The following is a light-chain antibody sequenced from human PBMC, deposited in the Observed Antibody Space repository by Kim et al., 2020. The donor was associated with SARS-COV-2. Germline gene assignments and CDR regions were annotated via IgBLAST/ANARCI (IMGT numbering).Light chain of an antibody. J-gene: IGKJ4*01. CDR2: GAS. CDR1: QSVSSN. Sequence: GSPGGRATHSCRASQSVSSNLAWYQQKPGQAPRLLIYGASTRATGIPARFSGSGSGTEFTLTISSLQSEDFAVYYCQQYNNWPPLTFGGGTKLEI. CDR3: QQYNNWPPLT. V-gene: IGKV3-15*01.